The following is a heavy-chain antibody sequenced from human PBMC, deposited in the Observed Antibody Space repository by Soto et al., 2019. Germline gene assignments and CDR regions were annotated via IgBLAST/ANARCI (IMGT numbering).Heavy chain of an antibody. V-gene: IGHV1-69*06. J-gene: IGHJ6*02. D-gene: IGHD3-10*01. CDR2: IIPIFGTA. Sequence: QVQLVQSGAEVKKPGSSVKVSCKASGGTFSSYAISWVRQAPGQGLEWMGGIIPIFGTANYAQKFQGRVTIIAEKSTSTAYMELSSMRSEDTAVYYCARSKYYYGSGAFLYYYYGMDVWGQGTTVTVSS. CDR1: GGTFSSYA. CDR3: ARSKYYYGSGAFLYYYYGMDV.